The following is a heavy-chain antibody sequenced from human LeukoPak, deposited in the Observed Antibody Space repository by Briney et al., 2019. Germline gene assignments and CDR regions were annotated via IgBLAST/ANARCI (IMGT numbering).Heavy chain of an antibody. V-gene: IGHV3-13*01. CDR3: ARVAKERVGGVYYFDY. J-gene: IGHJ4*02. D-gene: IGHD1-1*01. CDR1: GFTFSSYD. CDR2: IGTAGDT. Sequence: GGSLRLSCAASGFTFSSYDVHWVHQATGKGLEWVSAIGTAGDTYYTGSVKGRFTISRENAKNSLYLQMNSLRAGDTAVYYCARVAKERVGGVYYFDYWGQGTLVTVSS.